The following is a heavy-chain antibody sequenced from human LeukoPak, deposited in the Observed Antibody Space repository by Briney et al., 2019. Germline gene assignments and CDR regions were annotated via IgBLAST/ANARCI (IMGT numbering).Heavy chain of an antibody. D-gene: IGHD5-18*01. CDR2: IIPILGIA. CDR3: AREPVDTAMGIFDY. V-gene: IGHV1-69*04. CDR1: GGTFSSYA. Sequence: GASVKVSCKASGGTFSSYAISWARQAPGQGLEWMGRIIPILGIANYAQKFQGRVTITADKSTSTAYMELSSLRSEDTAVYYCAREPVDTAMGIFDYWGQGTLVTVSS. J-gene: IGHJ4*02.